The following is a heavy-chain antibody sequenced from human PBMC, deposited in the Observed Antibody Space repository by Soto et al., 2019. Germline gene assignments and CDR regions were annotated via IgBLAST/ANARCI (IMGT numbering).Heavy chain of an antibody. CDR2: AYYSGDT. CDR3: ARDRSTYGGGGTGEVKENWFDP. V-gene: IGHV4-59*01. D-gene: IGHD2-8*01. J-gene: IGHJ5*02. Sequence: SATLSLPCSVSGGSISRYYWSWIRQPPGKGLEWIGYAYYSGDTGYNPSLQSRVTMAVDTSKNQVSLKLTAVTAADTAVYYCARDRSTYGGGGTGEVKENWFDPWGQGALVTVSS. CDR1: GGSISRYY.